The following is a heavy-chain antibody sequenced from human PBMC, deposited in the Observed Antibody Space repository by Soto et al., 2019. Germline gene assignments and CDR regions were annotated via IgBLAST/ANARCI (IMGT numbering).Heavy chain of an antibody. CDR1: EFTFSSYA. CDR3: ARPIPRWSYHYGMDV. CDR2: ISFDGTKE. Sequence: QLVESGGRGVQPGRSLRLSCKASEFTFSSYAMHWVRQDPGRGLEWVALISFDGTKEYYADSVKGRFIISRDNSKSMVYLQMDSLRSDDTAIYFCARPIPRWSYHYGMDVWGQGTTVTVSS. V-gene: IGHV3-30*03. J-gene: IGHJ6*02. D-gene: IGHD2-15*01.